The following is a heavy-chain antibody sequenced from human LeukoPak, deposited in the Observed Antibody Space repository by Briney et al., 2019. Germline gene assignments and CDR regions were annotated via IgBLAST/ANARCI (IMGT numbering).Heavy chain of an antibody. CDR1: GGSISSKSYY. Sequence: SETLSLTCTVSGGSISSKSYYWSWIRQPPGKGLEWIGYIYYSGSTNYNPSLKSRVTISVDTSKNQFSLKLSSVTAADTAVYYCARSYSKEGYWYFDLWGRGTLVTVSS. CDR2: IYYSGST. J-gene: IGHJ2*01. CDR3: ARSYSKEGYWYFDL. D-gene: IGHD4-11*01. V-gene: IGHV4-61*01.